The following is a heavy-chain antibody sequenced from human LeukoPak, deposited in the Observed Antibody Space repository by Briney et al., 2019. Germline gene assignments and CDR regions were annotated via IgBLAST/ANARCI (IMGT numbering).Heavy chain of an antibody. CDR1: GDSLTSGAFY. CDR3: AKGGYCSSTSCRRDSYYYYGMDV. CDR2: IDSSGNT. V-gene: IGHV4-31*03. J-gene: IGHJ6*02. D-gene: IGHD2-2*01. Sequence: SETLSLTCTVSGDSLTSGAFYWNWIRQYPGKGLEWIGYIDSSGNTYYNPSLKSRPTISVDTSKNQFSLKLSSVTAADTAVYYCAKGGYCSSTSCRRDSYYYYGMDVWGQGTTVTVSS.